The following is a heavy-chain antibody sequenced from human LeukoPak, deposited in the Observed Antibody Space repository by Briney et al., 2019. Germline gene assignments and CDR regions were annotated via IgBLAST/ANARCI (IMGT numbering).Heavy chain of an antibody. Sequence: GRSLRLSCAASGFTFSSYGMHWVRQAPGKGLEWVAVISYDGSNKYYADSVKGRFTISRDNSKNTLYLQMNSLRAEDTAVYYCAKDVAIVVVNNFDYWGQGTLVTVSS. V-gene: IGHV3-30*18. D-gene: IGHD3-22*01. CDR1: GFTFSSYG. CDR2: ISYDGSNK. CDR3: AKDVAIVVVNNFDY. J-gene: IGHJ4*02.